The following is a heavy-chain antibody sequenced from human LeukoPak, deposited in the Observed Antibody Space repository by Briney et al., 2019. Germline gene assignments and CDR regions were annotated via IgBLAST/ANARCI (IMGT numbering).Heavy chain of an antibody. CDR1: GFTFSRYA. Sequence: GGSLRLSCAASGFTFSRYALDWVRQAPGKGLEYVSAISGNGGTTYYANSVKGRFTISRDNSKNTLYLQMGSLRAEDMGVYYCARQAICGDNCYYRHLDLWGQGTLVTVSS. CDR3: ARQAICGDNCYYRHLDL. D-gene: IGHD2-21*01. J-gene: IGHJ4*02. V-gene: IGHV3-64*01. CDR2: ISGNGGTT.